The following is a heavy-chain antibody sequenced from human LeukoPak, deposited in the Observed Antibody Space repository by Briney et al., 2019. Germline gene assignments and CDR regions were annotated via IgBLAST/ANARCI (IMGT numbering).Heavy chain of an antibody. CDR2: IRSKANSYAT. CDR1: GFIFSGSA. J-gene: IGHJ5*02. Sequence: GGSLKLSCAASGFIFSGSAMHWVRRASGKGLEWVGHIRSKANSYATAYAASVKGRFTISRDDSKNTAYLQMNSLKTEDTAVYYCTRLYSSGWYNWFDPWGQGTLVTVSS. D-gene: IGHD6-19*01. CDR3: TRLYSSGWYNWFDP. V-gene: IGHV3-73*01.